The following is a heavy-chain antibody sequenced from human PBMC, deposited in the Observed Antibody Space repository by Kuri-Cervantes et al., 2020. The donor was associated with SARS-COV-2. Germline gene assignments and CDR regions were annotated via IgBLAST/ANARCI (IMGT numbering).Heavy chain of an antibody. D-gene: IGHD2-15*01. Sequence: GGSLRLSCAASGFTFSSYGMHWVRQAPGKGLEWVAFIRYDGSNKYYADSVKGRFTISRDNSKNSLYLQMNSLRAEDTVVYYCARYCSGGSCYSQHYGMDVWGQGTTVTVSS. V-gene: IGHV3-30*02. CDR2: IRYDGSNK. CDR3: ARYCSGGSCYSQHYGMDV. J-gene: IGHJ6*02. CDR1: GFTFSSYG.